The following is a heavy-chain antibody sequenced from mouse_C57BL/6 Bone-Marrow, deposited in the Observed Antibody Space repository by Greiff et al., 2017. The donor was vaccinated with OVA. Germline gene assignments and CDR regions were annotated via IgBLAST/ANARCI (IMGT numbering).Heavy chain of an antibody. CDR3: ALHYYGYYFDY. Sequence: QVQLKESGAELVMPGASVKLSCKASGYTFTSYWMHWVKQRPGQGLEWIGEIDPSDSYTNYNQKFKGKSTLTVDKSSSTAYMQLSSLTSEDSAVYYCALHYYGYYFDYWGQGTTLTVSS. CDR1: GYTFTSYW. CDR2: IDPSDSYT. V-gene: IGHV1-69*01. D-gene: IGHD1-2*01. J-gene: IGHJ2*01.